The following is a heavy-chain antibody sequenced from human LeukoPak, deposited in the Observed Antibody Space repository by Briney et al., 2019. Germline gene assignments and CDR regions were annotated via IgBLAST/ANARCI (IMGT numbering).Heavy chain of an antibody. CDR1: GYSISSGDY. J-gene: IGHJ4*02. D-gene: IGHD1-26*01. V-gene: IGHV4-38-2*01. Sequence: PSETLSLTCAVSGYSISSGDYWGWIRQPPGKGLEWIGSILNSGSTYYNPSLKSRVTISADTSKNHFSLKLSSVTAADTAVYYCVRVAIGSLPSYSDYWGQGTLVIVSS. CDR2: ILNSGST. CDR3: VRVAIGSLPSYSDY.